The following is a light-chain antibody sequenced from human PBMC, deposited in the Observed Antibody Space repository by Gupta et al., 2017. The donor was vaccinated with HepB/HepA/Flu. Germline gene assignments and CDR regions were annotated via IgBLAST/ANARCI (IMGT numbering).Light chain of an antibody. Sequence: EIVLTQSPATLSLSPGERATLSCRASQSVSNYLTWYQQRPGQAPRLLIYDASTRATGIPARFSGSGSGTDFTLTISSLEPEDFGVYYCQQRSNWPSLTFGGGTXVEIK. CDR3: QQRSNWPSLT. V-gene: IGKV3-11*01. CDR1: QSVSNY. CDR2: DAS. J-gene: IGKJ4*01.